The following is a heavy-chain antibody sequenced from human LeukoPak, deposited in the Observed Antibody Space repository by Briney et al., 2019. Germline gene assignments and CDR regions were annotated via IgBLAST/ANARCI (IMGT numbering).Heavy chain of an antibody. Sequence: GESLKISCKGSGYSFTNYWIGWVRQMPGKGLEWMGLISPGDSDTRYSPSLQGHVTISADKSSSTAYLQWSSLKASDTAMYYCARSASYLVGHDYWGQGTLVTVSS. CDR3: ARSASYLVGHDY. CDR2: ISPGDSDT. V-gene: IGHV5-51*01. D-gene: IGHD1-26*01. CDR1: GYSFTNYW. J-gene: IGHJ4*02.